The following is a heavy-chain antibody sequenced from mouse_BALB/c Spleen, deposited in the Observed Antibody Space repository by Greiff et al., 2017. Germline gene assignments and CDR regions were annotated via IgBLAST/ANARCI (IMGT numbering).Heavy chain of an antibody. CDR2: IRSKSNNYAT. Sequence: EADGGLVQPKGSLKLSCAASGFTFNTYAMNWVRQAPGKGLEWVARIRSKSNNYATYYADSVKDRFTISRDDSQSMLYLQMNNLKTEDTAMYYCVRHANFAYWGQGTLVTVSA. CDR3: VRHANFAY. V-gene: IGHV10-1*02. J-gene: IGHJ3*01. CDR1: GFTFNTYA.